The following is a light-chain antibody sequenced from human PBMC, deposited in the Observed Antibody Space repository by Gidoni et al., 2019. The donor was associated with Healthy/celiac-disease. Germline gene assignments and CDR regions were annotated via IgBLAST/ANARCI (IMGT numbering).Light chain of an antibody. V-gene: IGKV3-20*01. Sequence: EIVLTQSPGTLSLSPGERAPPSCRASQRVSSSYLAWYQQKPGQAPRLLIYGASSRATGIPDRFSGSGSGTDFTLTISRLEPEDFAVYYCQQYGSSPYTFGQGTKLEIK. CDR3: QQYGSSPYT. CDR1: QRVSSSY. CDR2: GAS. J-gene: IGKJ2*01.